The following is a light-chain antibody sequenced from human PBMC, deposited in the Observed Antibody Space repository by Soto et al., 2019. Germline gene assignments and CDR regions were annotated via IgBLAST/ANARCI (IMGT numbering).Light chain of an antibody. Sequence: QSALTQPPSASGSPGQSVTISCTGTSSDVGGYNYVSWYQQHPGKAPKLMIYEVSKRPSGVPDRFSGSKSGNTASLTVSGLQAEDEAEYYRSSYAGSYNFLYGFGTGTKLTVL. CDR3: SSYAGSYNFLYG. CDR1: SSDVGGYNY. V-gene: IGLV2-8*01. CDR2: EVS. J-gene: IGLJ1*01.